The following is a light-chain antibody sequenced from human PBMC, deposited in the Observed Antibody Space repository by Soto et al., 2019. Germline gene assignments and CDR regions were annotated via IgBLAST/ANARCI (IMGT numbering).Light chain of an antibody. CDR2: DAS. V-gene: IGKV3-15*01. CDR1: LSVSTN. J-gene: IGKJ1*01. CDR3: QQYDNWPPT. Sequence: EMVMSQSPATLSLSPGDRATLSCRASLSVSTNLAWYQQKPGQAPRLLIYDASTRATGVPARFSGSGSGTEFTLTISSLQSEDFAVYYCQQYDNWPPTFGQGTKVDI.